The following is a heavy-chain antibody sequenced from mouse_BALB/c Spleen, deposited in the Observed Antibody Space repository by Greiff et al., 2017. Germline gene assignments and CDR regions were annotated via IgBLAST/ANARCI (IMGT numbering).Heavy chain of an antibody. Sequence: EVHLVESGGGLVQPGGFMKFSCAASGFTISDAWMDWVRQSPEQGLEWVAEIRSKANNNATYYAESVKGRFTISRDDSKSRVYLQMNSLTAEDTGIYYCTPQDSGSSSFAYWGQGTLVTVSA. CDR1: GFTISDAW. D-gene: IGHD1-1*01. J-gene: IGHJ3*01. CDR3: TPQDSGSSSFAY. V-gene: IGHV6-6*01. CDR2: IRSKANNNAT.